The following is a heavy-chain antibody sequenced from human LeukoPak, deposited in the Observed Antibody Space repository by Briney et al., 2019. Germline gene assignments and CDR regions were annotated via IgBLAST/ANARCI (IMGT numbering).Heavy chain of an antibody. CDR1: GGTFSSYA. V-gene: IGHV1-69*13. J-gene: IGHJ3*02. CDR2: IIPIFGTA. Sequence: ASVKVSCKASGGTFSSYAISWVRQAPGQGLEWMGGIIPIFGTANYAQKFQGRVTITADESTSTAYMELSSLRSEDTAVYYCARTKYSSSAGDAFDIWGQGTMVTVSS. D-gene: IGHD6-13*01. CDR3: ARTKYSSSAGDAFDI.